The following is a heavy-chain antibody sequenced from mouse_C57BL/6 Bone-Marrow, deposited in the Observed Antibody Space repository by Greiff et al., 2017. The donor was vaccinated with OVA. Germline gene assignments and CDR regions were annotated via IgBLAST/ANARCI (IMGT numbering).Heavy chain of an antibody. CDR3: AQIARDEYYAMDY. D-gene: IGHD3-1*01. CDR2: IWWNDVK. CDR1: GFSLSTSNMG. J-gene: IGHJ4*01. V-gene: IGHV8-5*01. Sequence: QVQLKESGPGILQPSQTLSLTCSFSGFSLSTSNMGIGWIRQPSGKGLEWLAHIWWNDVKYYNPSLKSRLTISEDTSSNQVFLKITSVDTADTATYYCAQIARDEYYAMDYWGQGTSVTVSS.